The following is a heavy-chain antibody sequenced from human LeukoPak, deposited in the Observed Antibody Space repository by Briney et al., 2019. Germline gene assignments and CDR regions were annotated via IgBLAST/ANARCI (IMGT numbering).Heavy chain of an antibody. V-gene: IGHV3-7*01. D-gene: IGHD5-12*01. Sequence: GGSLRLSCAASGFTFSSYWMSWVRQAPGKGLKWVANIKQDGSEKYYVDSVKGRFTISRDNAKNSLYLQMNSLRAEDTAVYYCARVLWLRFEDYWGQGTLVTVSS. CDR2: IKQDGSEK. J-gene: IGHJ4*02. CDR3: ARVLWLRFEDY. CDR1: GFTFSSYW.